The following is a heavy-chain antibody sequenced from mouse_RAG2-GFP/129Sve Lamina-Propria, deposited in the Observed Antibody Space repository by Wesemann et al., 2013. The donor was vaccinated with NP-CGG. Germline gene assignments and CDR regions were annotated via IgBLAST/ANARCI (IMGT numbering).Heavy chain of an antibody. D-gene: IGHD2-2*01. CDR3: AGDYGYAVYAMDY. J-gene: IGHJ4*01. V-gene: IGHV1-64*01. Sequence: KATLTVDKSSSTAYMQLSSLTSEDSAVYYCAGDYGYAVYAMDYWGQGTSVTVSS.